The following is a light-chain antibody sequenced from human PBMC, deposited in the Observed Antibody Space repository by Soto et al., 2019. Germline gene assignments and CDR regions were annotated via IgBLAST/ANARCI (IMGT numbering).Light chain of an antibody. CDR3: CSYAGTSTFYV. CDR1: SSDVGGYKF. V-gene: IGLV2-11*01. CDR2: DVS. J-gene: IGLJ1*01. Sequence: QSVLTQPRSVSGSPGQSVTISCTGTSSDVGGYKFVSWYQQHPDKAPKLIIYDVSKRPSGVPDRFSASKSGNTASLTISGLQAVDEADYYCCSYAGTSTFYVFGTGTKVTVL.